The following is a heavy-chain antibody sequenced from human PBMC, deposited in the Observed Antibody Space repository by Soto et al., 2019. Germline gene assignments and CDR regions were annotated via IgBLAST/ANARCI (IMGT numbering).Heavy chain of an antibody. V-gene: IGHV4-30-2*01. J-gene: IGHJ4*02. Sequence: SETLSLTCGVSGGSLSGATYSWNWIRQPPGKGLEWIGYILPSGTTYYNPSLKSRVTISIDVSKNQFSLSLRSLTAADTAVYYCARSREFDYWSQGTLVTVSS. CDR1: GGSLSGATYS. CDR3: ARSREFDY. CDR2: ILPSGTT.